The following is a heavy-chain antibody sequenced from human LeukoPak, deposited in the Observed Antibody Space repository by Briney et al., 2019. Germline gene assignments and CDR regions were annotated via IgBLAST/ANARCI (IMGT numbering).Heavy chain of an antibody. D-gene: IGHD4-17*01. CDR2: IYHSGST. CDR1: GGSISSYY. V-gene: IGHV4-59*04. CDR3: ASLGPVTFVFDY. J-gene: IGHJ4*02. Sequence: PSETLSLTCTVSGGSISSYYWSWIRQPPGKGLEWIGYIYHSGSTYYNPSLKSRVTISVDTSKNQFSLKLSSVTAADTAVYYCASLGPVTFVFDYWGQGTLVTVSS.